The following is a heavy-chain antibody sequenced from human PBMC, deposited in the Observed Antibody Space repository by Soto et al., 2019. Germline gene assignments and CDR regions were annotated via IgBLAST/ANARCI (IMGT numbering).Heavy chain of an antibody. CDR2: TYFRSKWYN. Sequence: PSQTLSLTGAISWVSFSSNTASCNCIRQSPSRGLEWLGRTYFRSKWYNDYAVSVKSRIIINPDTSNNQFSLQLNSVTPEDTAVYFCAKGDNLGPKTGYAFDPWGQGIMVTVPS. CDR1: WVSFSSNTAS. V-gene: IGHV6-1*01. CDR3: AKGDNLGPKTGYAFDP. D-gene: IGHD5-12*01. J-gene: IGHJ5*02.